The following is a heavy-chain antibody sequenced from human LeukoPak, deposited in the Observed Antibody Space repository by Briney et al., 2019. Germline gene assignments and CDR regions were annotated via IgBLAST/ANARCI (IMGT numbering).Heavy chain of an antibody. CDR2: MYRSGST. D-gene: IGHD4-17*01. Sequence: GGSLRLSCEASGLTVSSNYLSWVRQAPGKGLEWVAVMYRSGSTCYTDSVKGRFTISRDDSKNTLYLHMNSLRAEDTAVYYCARTGDGDSYIGAFDIWGQGTMVTVSP. J-gene: IGHJ3*02. CDR1: GLTVSSNY. CDR3: ARTGDGDSYIGAFDI. V-gene: IGHV3-53*01.